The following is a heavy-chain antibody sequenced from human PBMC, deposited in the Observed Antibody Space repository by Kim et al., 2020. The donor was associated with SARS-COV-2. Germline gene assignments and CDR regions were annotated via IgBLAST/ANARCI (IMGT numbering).Heavy chain of an antibody. J-gene: IGHJ6*02. CDR1: GGTFSSYA. CDR2: IIPIFGTA. Sequence: SVKVSCKASGGTFSSYAISWVRQAPGQGLEWMGGIIPIFGTANYAQKFQGRVTITADESTSTAYMELSSLRSEDTAVYYCARDRITPRGWLGDPYYGMDVWGQGTTVTVSS. V-gene: IGHV1-69*13. D-gene: IGHD1-20*01. CDR3: ARDRITPRGWLGDPYYGMDV.